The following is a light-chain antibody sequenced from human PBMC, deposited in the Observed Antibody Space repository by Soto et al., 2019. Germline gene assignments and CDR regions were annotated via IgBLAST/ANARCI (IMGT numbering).Light chain of an antibody. CDR3: QQYNNWPRT. Sequence: VMTQSPATLSVSPGESATLSCRASQSVNSNLAWYQQKPGQAPRLFMFAASTRPTGIPPRFSGSGSGTEFTLTISSLQSEDFAVYYCQQYNNWPRTFGQGTTVDVK. V-gene: IGKV3-15*01. CDR1: QSVNSN. J-gene: IGKJ1*01. CDR2: AAS.